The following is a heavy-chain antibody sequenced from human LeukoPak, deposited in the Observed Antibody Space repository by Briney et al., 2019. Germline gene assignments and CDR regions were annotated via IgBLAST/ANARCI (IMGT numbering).Heavy chain of an antibody. Sequence: PGGSLRLSCAASGFSFGAYSMNWVRQAPGKGLEWVSSISSCSSNIYYADSMKGRFTVSRDNAKNALYLQMNSLRDEDTAVYYCARALYYDILTNYQTHTYYFDYWGQGTLLTVSS. CDR2: ISSCSSNI. CDR1: GFSFGAYS. CDR3: ARALYYDILTNYQTHTYYFDY. D-gene: IGHD3-9*01. J-gene: IGHJ4*02. V-gene: IGHV3-21*01.